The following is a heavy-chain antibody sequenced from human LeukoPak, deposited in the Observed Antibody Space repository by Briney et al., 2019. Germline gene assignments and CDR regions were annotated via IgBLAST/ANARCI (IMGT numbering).Heavy chain of an antibody. V-gene: IGHV3-15*01. J-gene: IGHJ2*01. Sequence: GGSLRLSCAASGFTFSNAWMSWVRQAPGKGLEWVGRIKSKTDGGTTDYAAPVKGRFTISRDDSKSIAYLQMNSLKTEDTAVYYCTRKKGLDVLLWFGEYRYWYFDLWGRGTLVTVSS. CDR1: GFTFSNAW. D-gene: IGHD3-10*01. CDR2: IKSKTDGGTT. CDR3: TRKKGLDVLLWFGEYRYWYFDL.